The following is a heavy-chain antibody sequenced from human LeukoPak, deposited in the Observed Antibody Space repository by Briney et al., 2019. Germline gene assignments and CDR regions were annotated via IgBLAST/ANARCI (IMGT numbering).Heavy chain of an antibody. D-gene: IGHD6-19*01. J-gene: IGHJ4*02. V-gene: IGHV4-59*01. CDR3: ARVYSSAWYLDY. Sequence: SETLSLTCTVSGGSISSYYWSWIRQPPGKGLEWIGYIFYNGGTQYGPSLSSRVTISVDTSKNQFSLKLSSVTAADTAVYYCARVYSSAWYLDYWGQGTLVTVSS. CDR2: IFYNGGT. CDR1: GGSISSYY.